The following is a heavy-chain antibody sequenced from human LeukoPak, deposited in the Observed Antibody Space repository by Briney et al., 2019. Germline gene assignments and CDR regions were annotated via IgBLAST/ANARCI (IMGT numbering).Heavy chain of an antibody. V-gene: IGHV4-34*01. CDR3: ARGVAGIVVVPAAIREINWFDP. Sequence: QPSETLSLTCAVYGGSFSGYYWSWIRQPPGKGLEWIGEINHSGSTNYNPSLKSRVTISVDTSKNQFSLKLSSVTAADTAVYYCARGVAGIVVVPAAIREINWFDPWGQGTLVTVSS. D-gene: IGHD2-2*02. CDR1: GGSFSGYY. J-gene: IGHJ5*02. CDR2: INHSGST.